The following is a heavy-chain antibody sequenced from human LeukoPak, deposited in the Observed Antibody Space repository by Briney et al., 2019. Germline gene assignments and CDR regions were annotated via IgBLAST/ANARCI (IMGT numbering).Heavy chain of an antibody. CDR3: ARGQSAVPVWAQRFDP. CDR1: GGSFSGYY. D-gene: IGHD2-2*01. CDR2: TNHSGST. V-gene: IGHV4-34*01. Sequence: KTSETLSLTCAVYGGSFSGYYWSWIRQPPGKGLEWIGETNHSGSTNYNPSLKSRVTISVDTSKNQFSLKLSSVTAADTAVYYCARGQSAVPVWAQRFDPWGQGTLVTVSS. J-gene: IGHJ5*02.